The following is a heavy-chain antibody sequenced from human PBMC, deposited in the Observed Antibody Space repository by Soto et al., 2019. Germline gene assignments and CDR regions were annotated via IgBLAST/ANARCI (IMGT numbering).Heavy chain of an antibody. V-gene: IGHV4-30-4*01. J-gene: IGHJ5*02. CDR3: ARTPSRFLEWSNWFDP. CDR1: GGSISSGDYY. Sequence: PSETLSLTCTVSGGSISSGDYYWRWIRQPPGKGLEWIGYIYYSGSTYYNPSLKSRVTMSVDTSKNQFSLKLSSVTAADTALFYCARTPSRFLEWSNWFDPWGQGTLVTVSS. CDR2: IYYSGST. D-gene: IGHD3-3*01.